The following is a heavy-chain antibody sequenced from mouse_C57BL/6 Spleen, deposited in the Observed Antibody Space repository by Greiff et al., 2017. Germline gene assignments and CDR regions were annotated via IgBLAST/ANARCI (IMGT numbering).Heavy chain of an antibody. CDR1: GYTFTSYW. CDR2: IHPNSGST. V-gene: IGHV1-64*01. Sequence: VQLQQPGAELVKPGASVKLSCKASGYTFTSYWMHWVKQRPGQGLEWIGMIHPNSGSTNYNEKFKSKATLTVDKSSSTAYMQISSLTSEDSAVYYCARETVFFDYWGQGTTLTVSS. CDR3: ARETVFFDY. D-gene: IGHD1-1*01. J-gene: IGHJ2*01.